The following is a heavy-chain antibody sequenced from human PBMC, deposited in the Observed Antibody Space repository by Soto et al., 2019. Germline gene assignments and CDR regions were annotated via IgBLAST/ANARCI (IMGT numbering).Heavy chain of an antibody. D-gene: IGHD3-22*01. J-gene: IGHJ4*02. CDR2: ISYDGSNK. Sequence: GGSLRLSCAASGFTFSSYAMHWVRQPPGKGLEWVAVISYDGSNKYYADSVKGRFTISRDNSKNTLYPQMNSLRAEDTAVYYCARGGYYYDSSGPFDYWGQGTLVTVSS. CDR3: ARGGYYYDSSGPFDY. V-gene: IGHV3-30-3*01. CDR1: GFTFSSYA.